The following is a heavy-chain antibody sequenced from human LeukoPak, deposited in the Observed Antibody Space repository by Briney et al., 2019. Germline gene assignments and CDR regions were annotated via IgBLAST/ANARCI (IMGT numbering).Heavy chain of an antibody. D-gene: IGHD6-6*01. J-gene: IGHJ4*02. Sequence: PSETLSLTCAVSGGSINSYYWTWIRQPAGKGLEWIGRIHTSGNTDYNPSLQSRNTMSVDTSKNQFSLKLSSVTAADTAVYYCAREGSMTARPFVSIDYWGQGTLVTVSS. CDR1: GGSINSYY. CDR2: IHTSGNT. CDR3: AREGSMTARPFVSIDY. V-gene: IGHV4-4*07.